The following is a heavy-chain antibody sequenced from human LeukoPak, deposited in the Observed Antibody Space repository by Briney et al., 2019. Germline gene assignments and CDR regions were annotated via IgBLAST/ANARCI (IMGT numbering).Heavy chain of an antibody. J-gene: IGHJ2*01. D-gene: IGHD6-13*01. Sequence: SETLSLTCAVYGGSFSGYYWSWIRQPPGKGLEWIGEINHSGSTNYNPSLKSRVTISVDTSKNQLSLKLSSVTAADTAVYYCARVYYSSSYDYWYFDLWGRGTLVTVSS. CDR3: ARVYYSSSYDYWYFDL. CDR1: GGSFSGYY. V-gene: IGHV4-34*01. CDR2: INHSGST.